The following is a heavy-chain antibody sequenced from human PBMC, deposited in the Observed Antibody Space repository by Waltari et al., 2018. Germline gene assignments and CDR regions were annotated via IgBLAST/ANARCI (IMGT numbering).Heavy chain of an antibody. D-gene: IGHD2-15*01. CDR2: VSYDGSNK. CDR3: ARDRDVVVVGPEFGY. Sequence: QVQLVESGGGVVQPGTSLRLSCAASGFTFRSSAMHWVRQAPGKGLEWVAVVSYDGSNKYYADSVKGRFTISRDNSKNALYVQMNSLRIEDTAIYYCARDRDVVVVGPEFGYWGQGTLVTVSS. J-gene: IGHJ4*02. CDR1: GFTFRSSA. V-gene: IGHV3-30-3*01.